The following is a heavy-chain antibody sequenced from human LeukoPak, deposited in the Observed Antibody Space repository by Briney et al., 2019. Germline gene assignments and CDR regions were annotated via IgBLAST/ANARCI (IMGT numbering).Heavy chain of an antibody. CDR3: ARLKDAFDI. CDR2: IYPGDSDT. Sequence: GESLKISCKDSGYRFTNYWIGWVRQMPGKGLEWMGIIYPGDSDTRYSPSFQGQVTISADRSISTAYLQWSSLRASDTAMYYCARLKDAFDIWGQGTMVTVSS. V-gene: IGHV5-51*01. J-gene: IGHJ3*02. CDR1: GYRFTNYW.